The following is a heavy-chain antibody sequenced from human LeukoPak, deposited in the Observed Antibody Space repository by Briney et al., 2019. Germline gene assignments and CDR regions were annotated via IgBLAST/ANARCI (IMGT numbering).Heavy chain of an antibody. V-gene: IGHV4-34*01. J-gene: IGHJ5*02. CDR2: VTHGGST. D-gene: IGHD6-6*01. Sequence: SETLSLTCAVHGGSFNSYSWSWIRQPPGKGLEWIGEVTHGGSTNYNPSLKSRVTISVDTSRNQFSLKLSSVTAADTAVYYCARDKQLVKTSGLGGIDPWGQGTLVTVSS. CDR1: GGSFNSYS. CDR3: ARDKQLVKTSGLGGIDP.